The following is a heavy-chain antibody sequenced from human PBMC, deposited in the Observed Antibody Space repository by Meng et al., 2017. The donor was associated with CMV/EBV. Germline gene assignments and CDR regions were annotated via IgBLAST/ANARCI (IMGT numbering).Heavy chain of an antibody. J-gene: IGHJ4*02. CDR1: GGSISSYY. CDR3: ASITRRYSSGWYVGSNGVQNDY. D-gene: IGHD6-19*01. Sequence: SETLSLTCTVSGGSISSYYWSWIRQPPGKGLEWIGEINHSGSTNYNPSLKSRVTISVDTSKNQFSLKLSSVTAADTAVYYCASITRRYSSGWYVGSNGVQNDYWGQGTLVTVSS. V-gene: IGHV4-34*01. CDR2: INHSGST.